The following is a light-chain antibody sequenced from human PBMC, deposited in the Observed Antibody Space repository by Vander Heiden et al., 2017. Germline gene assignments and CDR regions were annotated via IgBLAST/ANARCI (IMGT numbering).Light chain of an antibody. V-gene: IGLV2-11*01. CDR3: CSYAGRYTFV. Sequence: QSALTQPRSVSGSPGQSATISCTGTSSDVGGYTYVSWYQHFPGKAPKLMIYDVSKRPSGVPDRFSGSKSGNAASLTISGLQADDEADYYCCSYAGRYTFVFGTGTQVTVL. CDR1: SSDVGGYTY. CDR2: DVS. J-gene: IGLJ1*01.